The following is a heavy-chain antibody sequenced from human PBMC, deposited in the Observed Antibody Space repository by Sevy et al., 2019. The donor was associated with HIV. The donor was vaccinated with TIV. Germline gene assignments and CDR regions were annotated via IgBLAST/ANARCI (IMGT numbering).Heavy chain of an antibody. CDR1: GYTFTSYD. Sequence: ASVKVSCKASGYTFTSYDINWVRQATGQWLEWMGWMNPNSGNTGYAQKFQGRVTMTRNTSISTAYMELSSLRSEDTAVYYCEREIRWYKDNWFDPWGQGTLVTVSS. J-gene: IGHJ5*02. D-gene: IGHD1-20*01. V-gene: IGHV1-8*01. CDR3: EREIRWYKDNWFDP. CDR2: MNPNSGNT.